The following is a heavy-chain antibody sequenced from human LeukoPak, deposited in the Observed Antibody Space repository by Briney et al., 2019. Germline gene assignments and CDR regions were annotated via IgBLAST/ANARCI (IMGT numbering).Heavy chain of an antibody. Sequence: GSSVKVSCKASGDTFSSYAISWVRQAPGQGLEWMGRIIPIFGTANYAQKFQGRVTITADKSTSTAYMELSSLRSEDTAVYYCARYSSGYSYWYFDLWGRGTLVTVSS. CDR3: ARYSSGYSYWYFDL. D-gene: IGHD6-19*01. V-gene: IGHV1-69*06. CDR2: IIPIFGTA. J-gene: IGHJ2*01. CDR1: GDTFSSYA.